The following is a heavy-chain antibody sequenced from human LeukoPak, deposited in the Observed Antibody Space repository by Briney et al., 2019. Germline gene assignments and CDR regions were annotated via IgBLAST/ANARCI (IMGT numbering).Heavy chain of an antibody. Sequence: ASVKVSCKASGYTFTSYYIHWVRQARGQGLEWMGIITPSGGSTSYAQKSQGRVTVTRDTSTSRVYMELSSLRSEDTAVYYCARAFRQLVAWGQGTLVSVPS. D-gene: IGHD6-6*01. CDR3: ARAFRQLVA. CDR1: GYTFTSYY. J-gene: IGHJ5*02. CDR2: ITPSGGST. V-gene: IGHV1-46*01.